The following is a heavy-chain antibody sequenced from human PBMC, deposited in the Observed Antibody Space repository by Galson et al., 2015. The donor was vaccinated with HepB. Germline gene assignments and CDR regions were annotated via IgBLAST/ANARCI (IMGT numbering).Heavy chain of an antibody. Sequence: SLRLSCAASGFTFRSYAMSWVRQTPRKGLEWVSGISAGGGSTYYADSVKGRFTISRGDSKNTLYLQMNGLRVEDTAIYYCAKAPVGYYYDSRGFYTYCFDNWGQGTRVTVS. J-gene: IGHJ4*02. CDR3: AKAPVGYYYDSRGFYTYCFDN. D-gene: IGHD3-22*01. V-gene: IGHV3-23*01. CDR2: ISAGGGST. CDR1: GFTFRSYA.